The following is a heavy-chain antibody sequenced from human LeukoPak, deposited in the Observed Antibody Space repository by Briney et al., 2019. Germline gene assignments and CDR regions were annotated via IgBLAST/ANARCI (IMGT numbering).Heavy chain of an antibody. D-gene: IGHD3-9*01. J-gene: IGHJ4*02. Sequence: GASVKVSCKASGYTFTGYYMHWVRQAPGQGLEWMGWINPNSGGTNYAQKLQGRVTMTRDTSISTAYMELSRLRSDDTAVYYCARQGAGYDILTGYYPSYYFDYWGQGTLVTVSS. CDR1: GYTFTGYY. V-gene: IGHV1-2*02. CDR3: ARQGAGYDILTGYYPSYYFDY. CDR2: INPNSGGT.